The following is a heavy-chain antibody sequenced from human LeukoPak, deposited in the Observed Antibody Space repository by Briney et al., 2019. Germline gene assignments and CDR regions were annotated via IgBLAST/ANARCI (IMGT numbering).Heavy chain of an antibody. V-gene: IGHV4-61*01. CDR1: GGSISSSSYY. CDR3: ARDLLTGSAFDI. CDR2: IYYSGST. Sequence: SETLSLTCTVSGGSISSSSYYWGWIRQPPGKGLEWIGYIYYSGSTNYNPSLKSRVTISVDTSKDQFSLKLSSVTAADTAVYYCARDLLTGSAFDIWGQGTMVTVSS. J-gene: IGHJ3*02. D-gene: IGHD3-9*01.